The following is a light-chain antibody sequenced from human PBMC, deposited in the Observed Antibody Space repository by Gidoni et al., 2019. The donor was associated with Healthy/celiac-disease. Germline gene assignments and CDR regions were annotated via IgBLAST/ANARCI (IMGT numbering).Light chain of an antibody. Sequence: QSAPTHHAPATGPPGQSITIPCTRTSSDALSYNLVSWYQQNAGKAPKLMIYEVSKRPSGVSKRFSGYKSGNTASLTISGLQAEDEADYYCCSYAGSSTHAVFGGGTQLTVL. CDR2: EVS. J-gene: IGLJ7*01. V-gene: IGLV2-23*02. CDR1: SSDALSYNL. CDR3: CSYAGSSTHAV.